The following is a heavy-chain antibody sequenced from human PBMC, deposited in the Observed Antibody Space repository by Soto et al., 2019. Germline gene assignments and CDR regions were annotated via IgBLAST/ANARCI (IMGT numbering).Heavy chain of an antibody. J-gene: IGHJ6*02. CDR3: ARQPGSYSSSSGYYYGMDV. CDR2: INPSGGST. D-gene: IGHD6-6*01. V-gene: IGHV1-46*01. CDR1: GYTFTSYY. Sequence: QVQLVQSGAEVKKPGASVKVSCKASGYTFTSYYMHWVRQAPGQGLEWMGIINPSGGSTSYAQKCQVRVTMTRDTSTSTVYMELSSLRSEDTSVYYCARQPGSYSSSSGYYYGMDVWGQGTTVTVSS.